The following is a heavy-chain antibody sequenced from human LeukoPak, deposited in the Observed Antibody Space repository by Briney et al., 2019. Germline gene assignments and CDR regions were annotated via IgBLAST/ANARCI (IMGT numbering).Heavy chain of an antibody. CDR1: GYTFTGYY. J-gene: IGHJ4*02. CDR2: INPNSGGT. V-gene: IGHV1-2*02. CDR3: ARPLTGTSWYYFDY. D-gene: IGHD1-7*01. Sequence: ASVKVSCKASGYTFTGYYMHWVRQAPGQGLEWMGWINPNSGGTNYAQKFQGRVTMTRDTSISTAYVELSRLRSDDTAVYYCARPLTGTSWYYFDYWGQGTLVTVSS.